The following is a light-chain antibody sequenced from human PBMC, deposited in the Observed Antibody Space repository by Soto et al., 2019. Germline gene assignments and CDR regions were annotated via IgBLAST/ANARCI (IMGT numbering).Light chain of an antibody. CDR3: QQYGSSPPYT. Sequence: EIVLTQSPGTLSLSPGERATLSCRASQSVSSRYLAWYQQKPGQAPRLLMYGASIRDTGIPDRFSGSGSGTDFTLTITRVEPEDFAVYYCQQYGSSPPYTFGQGTKLEIK. J-gene: IGKJ2*01. CDR1: QSVSSRY. V-gene: IGKV3-20*01. CDR2: GAS.